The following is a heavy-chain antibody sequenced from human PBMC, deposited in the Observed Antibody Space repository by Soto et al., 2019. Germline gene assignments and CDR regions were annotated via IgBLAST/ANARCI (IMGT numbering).Heavy chain of an antibody. D-gene: IGHD3-22*01. CDR1: GFTFSSYD. CDR2: ISYDGSNR. Sequence: GGSLRLSCTASGFTFSSYDIHWVRQDPFKGLEWVAIISYDGSNRNYADSVKGRFTISRDNSKNTVFLQMNSLRPEDTAVYYCAKDTYYYDTTGYYVYDFWGQGTLVTVSS. V-gene: IGHV3-30*18. CDR3: AKDTYYYDTTGYYVYDF. J-gene: IGHJ4*02.